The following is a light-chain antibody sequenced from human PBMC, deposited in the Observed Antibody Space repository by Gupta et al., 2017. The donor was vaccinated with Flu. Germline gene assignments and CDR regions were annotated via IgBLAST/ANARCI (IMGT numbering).Light chain of an antibody. CDR3: QKSNSTPLT. Sequence: EMTQSPASRCASVGDRVTITCRASQDINKYLAWYQQKPGKVPRLLIYAASTLQSGVSTRFSGSGSGTDFTLTITNLQPEDVATYYCQKSNSTPLTFGQGTKVEIK. CDR1: QDINKY. J-gene: IGKJ1*01. CDR2: AAS. V-gene: IGKV1-27*01.